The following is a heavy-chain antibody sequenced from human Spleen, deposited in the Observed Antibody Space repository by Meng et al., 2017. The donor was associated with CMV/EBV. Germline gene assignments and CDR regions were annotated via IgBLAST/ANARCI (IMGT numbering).Heavy chain of an antibody. CDR1: GGSFSGYY. D-gene: IGHD3-22*01. J-gene: IGHJ4*02. CDR2: INHSGST. CDR3: ARVAIYDTSGYYHSPKFDY. V-gene: IGHV4-34*01. Sequence: SETLSLTCAVYGGSFSGYYWSWIRQPPGKGLEWIGEINHSGSTNYNPSLKSRVTISVDTSKNQFSLKLSSVTAADTAVYYCARVAIYDTSGYYHSPKFDYWGQGTLVTVSS.